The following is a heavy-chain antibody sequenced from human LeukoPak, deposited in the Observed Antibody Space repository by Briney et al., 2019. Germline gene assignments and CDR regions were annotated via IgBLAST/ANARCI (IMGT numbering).Heavy chain of an antibody. Sequence: SETLSLTCTVSGGSISSYYWSWFRQPPGKGLEWIGYIYYSGSTNYNPSLKSRVTISVDTSKNQFSLKLSSVTAADTAVYYCARGVGGDYGHDYWGQGTLVTVSS. CDR3: ARGVGGDYGHDY. V-gene: IGHV4-59*01. J-gene: IGHJ4*02. D-gene: IGHD4-17*01. CDR2: IYYSGST. CDR1: GGSISSYY.